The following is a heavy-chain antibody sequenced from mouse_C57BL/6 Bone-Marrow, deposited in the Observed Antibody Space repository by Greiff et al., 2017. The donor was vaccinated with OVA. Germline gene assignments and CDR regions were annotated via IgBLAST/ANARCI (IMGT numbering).Heavy chain of an antibody. V-gene: IGHV5-6*01. CDR3: ARHRYYGS. J-gene: IGHJ2*01. CDR1: GFTFSSYG. D-gene: IGHD2-2*01. CDR2: ISSGGSYT. Sequence: EVKLMESGGDLVKPGGSLKLSCAASGFTFSSYGMSWVRQTPDKRLEWVATISSGGSYTYYPDSVKGRFTISRDNAKNTLYLQMSSLKSEDTAMYYCARHRYYGSWGQGTTLTVSS.